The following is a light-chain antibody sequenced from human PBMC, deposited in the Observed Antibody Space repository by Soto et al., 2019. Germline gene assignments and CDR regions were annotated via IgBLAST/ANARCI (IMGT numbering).Light chain of an antibody. CDR2: AAS. CDR1: QGIRSY. Sequence: IQLTQDQSSLSASVVDRVTISCRASQGIRSYLAWYQQNPGKAPKLLIYAASTLQSGVPSRFTGSGSGTAVALPIGSLQAEEYATSYCHELNRYLQTFGQVTKLE. V-gene: IGKV1-9*01. J-gene: IGKJ2*01. CDR3: HELNRYLQT.